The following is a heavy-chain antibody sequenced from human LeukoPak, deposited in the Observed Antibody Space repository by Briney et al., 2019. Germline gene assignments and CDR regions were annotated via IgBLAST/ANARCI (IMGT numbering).Heavy chain of an antibody. CDR3: ATSLQRPTHDAFDI. D-gene: IGHD1-1*01. J-gene: IGHJ3*02. CDR1: GFTLSDYY. Sequence: GGSLRLSCAASGFTLSDYYMNWIRQAPGKWLEWLSYSSRSGGTIYYADSMKGRFTISRDNTKNSLFLKMNNLRAEDTAVYYCATSLQRPTHDAFDIWGQGTMVTVSS. CDR2: SSRSGGTI. V-gene: IGHV3-11*01.